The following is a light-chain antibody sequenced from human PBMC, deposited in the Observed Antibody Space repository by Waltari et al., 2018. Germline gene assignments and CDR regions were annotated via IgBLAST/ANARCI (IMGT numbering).Light chain of an antibody. Sequence: VLTQSPGTLSLSPGDRATPSCRASQSVGRALAWYQQKPGQAPRLLIYDASIRATGVPDRFSGSGSGTDFSLTISRLEPEDVAVYNCQHYVRLPVTFGQGTKVE. CDR3: QHYVRLPVT. J-gene: IGKJ1*01. CDR2: DAS. V-gene: IGKV3-20*01. CDR1: QSVGRA.